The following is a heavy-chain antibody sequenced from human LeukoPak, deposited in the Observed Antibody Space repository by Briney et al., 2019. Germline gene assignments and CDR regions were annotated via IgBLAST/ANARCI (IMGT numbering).Heavy chain of an antibody. D-gene: IGHD3-22*01. V-gene: IGHV4-39*01. J-gene: IGHJ4*02. CDR3: ATNYYDSSGYYGGLDY. CDR1: GGSISSSSYY. CDR2: IYYSGST. Sequence: SETLSLACTVSGGSISSSSYYWGWIRQPPGKGLEWIGSIYYSGSTYYNPSLKSRVTISVDTSKNQFSPKLSSVTAADTAVYYCATNYYDSSGYYGGLDYWGQGTLVTVSS.